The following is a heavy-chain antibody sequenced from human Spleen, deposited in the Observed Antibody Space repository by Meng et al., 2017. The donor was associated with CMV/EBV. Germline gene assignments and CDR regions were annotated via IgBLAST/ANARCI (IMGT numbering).Heavy chain of an antibody. J-gene: IGHJ6*02. V-gene: IGHV3-7*01. CDR3: ARDNHGFGELREDV. CDR2: IKQDGGET. D-gene: IGHD3-10*01. Sequence: GESLKISCAASEFSFSNYWMSWVRQAPGQGLEWVAKIKQDGGETYYVDSVKGRFTISRDNAKNSLYLQMNSLRVEDTAVYYCARDNHGFGELREDVWGQGTTVTVSS. CDR1: EFSFSNYW.